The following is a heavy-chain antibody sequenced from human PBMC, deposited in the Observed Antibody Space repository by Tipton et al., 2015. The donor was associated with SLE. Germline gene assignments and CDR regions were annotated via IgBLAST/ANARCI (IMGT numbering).Heavy chain of an antibody. CDR2: IFHSGST. CDR1: GYSISSGYY. V-gene: IGHV4-38-2*01. D-gene: IGHD6-13*01. Sequence: TLSLTCAVSGYSISSGYYWGWIRQPPEKGLEWIGSIFHSGSTYYNPSLKSRVTISVDTSKNQFSLKPSSVTAADTAVYYCARRRVSHAFDIWGQGTMVTVSS. J-gene: IGHJ3*02. CDR3: ARRRVSHAFDI.